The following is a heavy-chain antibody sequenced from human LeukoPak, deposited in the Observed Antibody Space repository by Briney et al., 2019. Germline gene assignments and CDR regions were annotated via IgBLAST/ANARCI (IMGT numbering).Heavy chain of an antibody. V-gene: IGHV3-7*01. CDR3: ARGVYHFDY. CDR1: GFKFSSYW. CDR2: MNEDGSEI. J-gene: IGHJ4*02. D-gene: IGHD3-16*02. Sequence: PGGSLRPSCGVSGFKFSSYWMTWVRQSPGKGLEWVAYMNEDGSEIYYVDSVNGRFTISKDNAKNSLYLQMNSLRADDTAVYYCARGVYHFDYWGQGTLVSVSS.